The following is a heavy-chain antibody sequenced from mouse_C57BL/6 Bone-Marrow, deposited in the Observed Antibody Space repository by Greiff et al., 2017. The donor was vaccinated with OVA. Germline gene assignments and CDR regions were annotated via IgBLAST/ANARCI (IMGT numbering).Heavy chain of an antibody. CDR2: ISDGGSYT. Sequence: EVKLQESGGGLVKPGGSLKLSCAASGFTFSSYAMSWVRQTPEKRLEWVATISDGGSYTYYPDNVKGRFTISRDNAKNNLYLQMSHLKSEDTAMYYCARDNGYYGGAMDYWGQGTSVTVSS. V-gene: IGHV5-4*01. CDR1: GFTFSSYA. CDR3: ARDNGYYGGAMDY. J-gene: IGHJ4*01. D-gene: IGHD2-3*01.